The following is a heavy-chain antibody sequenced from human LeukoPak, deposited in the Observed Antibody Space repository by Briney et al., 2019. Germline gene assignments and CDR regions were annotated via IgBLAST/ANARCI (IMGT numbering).Heavy chain of an antibody. CDR1: GGSFSGYY. Sequence: SETLSLTCAVYGGSFSGYYWSWIRQPPGKGLEWIGEINHSGSTNYNPSLKSRVTISVDTSKNQFSLKLNSVTAADTAVYYCARAVPARIAAAGTFIDYWGQGTLVTVSS. J-gene: IGHJ4*02. CDR2: INHSGST. V-gene: IGHV4-34*01. D-gene: IGHD6-13*01. CDR3: ARAVPARIAAAGTFIDY.